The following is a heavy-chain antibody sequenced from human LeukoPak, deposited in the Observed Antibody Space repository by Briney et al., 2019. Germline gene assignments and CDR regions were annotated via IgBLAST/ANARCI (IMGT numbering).Heavy chain of an antibody. CDR2: IIPIFGTA. D-gene: IGHD2-2*01. V-gene: IGHV1-69*01. CDR3: ARCGSSTSCQRELSFDY. Sequence: GSSVKVSCKASGGTFSSYAISWVRQAPGQGLEWMGGIIPIFGTANYAQKFQGRVTITADEPTSTAYMELSSLRSEDTAVNYCARCGSSTSCQRELSFDYWGEGTLVTVSS. CDR1: GGTFSSYA. J-gene: IGHJ4*02.